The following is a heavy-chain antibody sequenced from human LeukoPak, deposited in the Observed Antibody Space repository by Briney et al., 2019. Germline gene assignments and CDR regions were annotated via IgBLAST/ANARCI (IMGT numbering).Heavy chain of an antibody. Sequence: SETLSLTRAVYGGSFSGYYWSWIRQPPGKGLEWIGEINHSGSTNYNPSLKSRVTISVDTSKNQFSLKLSSVTAADTAVYYCARGPPPYIQLWSAYYYYGMDVWGQGTTVTVSS. V-gene: IGHV4-34*01. CDR2: INHSGST. CDR1: GGSFSGYY. CDR3: ARGPPPYIQLWSAYYYYGMDV. J-gene: IGHJ6*02. D-gene: IGHD5-18*01.